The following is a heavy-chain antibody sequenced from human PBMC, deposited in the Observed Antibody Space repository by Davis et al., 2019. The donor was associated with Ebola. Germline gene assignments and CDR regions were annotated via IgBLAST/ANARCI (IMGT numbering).Heavy chain of an antibody. D-gene: IGHD3-9*01. J-gene: IGHJ4*02. CDR1: GGSFSGYY. CDR2: VSHSGYS. Sequence: MPSETLSLTCTIYGGSFSGYYWSWIRQPPGKGLEWLGEVSHSGYSNYNPSLKSRVTISVDTSKNQFSLKLSSVTAADTAVYYCARGVRRYFDSRNDYWGQGTLVTVSS. CDR3: ARGVRRYFDSRNDY. V-gene: IGHV4-34*01.